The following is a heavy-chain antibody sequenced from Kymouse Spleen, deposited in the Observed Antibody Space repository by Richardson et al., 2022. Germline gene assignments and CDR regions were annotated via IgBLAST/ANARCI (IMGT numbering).Heavy chain of an antibody. V-gene: IGHV3-21*03. CDR1: GFTFSSYS. CDR2: ISSSSSYI. CDR3: ARDLGYSSSPPRFYGMDV. J-gene: IGHJ6*02. D-gene: IGHD6-13*01. Sequence: EVQLVESGGGLVKPGGSLRLSCAASGFTFSSYSMNWVRQAPGKGLEWVSSISSSSSYIYYADSVKGRFTISRDNAKNSLYLQMNSLRAEDTAVYYCARDLGYSSSPPRFYGMDVWGQGTTVTVSS.